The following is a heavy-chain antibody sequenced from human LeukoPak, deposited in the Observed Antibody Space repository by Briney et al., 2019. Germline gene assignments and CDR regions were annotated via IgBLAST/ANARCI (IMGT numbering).Heavy chain of an antibody. Sequence: SVKVSCKASGGTFSSYAISWVRQAPGQGLEWMGGIIPIFGTANHAQKFQGRVTITADKSTSTAYMELSSLRSEDTAVYYCARDRNQLLRAFDIWGQGTMVTVSS. V-gene: IGHV1-69*06. D-gene: IGHD3-22*01. J-gene: IGHJ3*02. CDR1: GGTFSSYA. CDR3: ARDRNQLLRAFDI. CDR2: IIPIFGTA.